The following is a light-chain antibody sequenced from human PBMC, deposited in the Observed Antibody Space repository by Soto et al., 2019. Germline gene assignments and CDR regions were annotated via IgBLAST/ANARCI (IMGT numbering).Light chain of an antibody. CDR3: GTWDSSLSAVV. Sequence: QSVLTQPPSVSAAPGQKVTCSCSGSSSNIGNNYVSWYQQLPGTAPKLLIYDNNKRPSGIPDRFSGSKSGTSATLGITGLQTGDEADYYCGTWDSSLSAVVFGGVTKLTVL. V-gene: IGLV1-51*01. CDR2: DNN. CDR1: SSNIGNNY. J-gene: IGLJ2*01.